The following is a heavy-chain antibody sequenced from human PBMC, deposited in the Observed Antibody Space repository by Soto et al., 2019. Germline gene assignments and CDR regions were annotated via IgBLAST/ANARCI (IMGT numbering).Heavy chain of an antibody. CDR1: GFTVSSNY. V-gene: IGHV3-53*01. D-gene: IGHD3-10*02. J-gene: IGHJ6*02. CDR2: IYSGGST. CDR3: AREAVRGVTIPVNYYAMDV. Sequence: HLGGSLRLSCAASGFTVSSNYMSWVRQAPGKGLEWVSVIYSGGSTYYADSVKGRFTISRDNSKNTLYLQMNSLRAEDTAVYYCAREAVRGVTIPVNYYAMDVWGQGTTVAVSS.